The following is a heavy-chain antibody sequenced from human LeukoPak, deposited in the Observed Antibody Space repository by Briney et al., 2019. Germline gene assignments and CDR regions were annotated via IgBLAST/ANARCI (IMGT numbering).Heavy chain of an antibody. J-gene: IGHJ4*02. Sequence: ASVKVSCKASGFTFSSPAMQWVRQARGQRLEWIGWIVVGSDNTNYAQEFQERVTITRDMSTSTAYMELSSLRSEDTAVYYCAREGGDFWSGYHEGFDYWGQGTLVTVSS. CDR1: GFTFSSPA. V-gene: IGHV1-58*02. CDR2: IVVGSDNT. CDR3: AREGGDFWSGYHEGFDY. D-gene: IGHD3-3*01.